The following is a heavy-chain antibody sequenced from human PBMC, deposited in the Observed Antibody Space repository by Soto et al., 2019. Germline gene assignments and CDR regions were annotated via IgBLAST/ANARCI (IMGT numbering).Heavy chain of an antibody. V-gene: IGHV1-69*02. D-gene: IGHD2-15*01. J-gene: IGHJ5*02. Sequence: QVQLVQSGAEVQKPGSSVKVSCKASGGTFSSYTISWVRQAPGQGLEWMGRIIPILGIANYAQKFQGRVTITADKSTSTAYMELSSLRSEDTAVYYCARSEVVVAATPRFDPWGQGTLVTVSS. CDR1: GGTFSSYT. CDR2: IIPILGIA. CDR3: ARSEVVVAATPRFDP.